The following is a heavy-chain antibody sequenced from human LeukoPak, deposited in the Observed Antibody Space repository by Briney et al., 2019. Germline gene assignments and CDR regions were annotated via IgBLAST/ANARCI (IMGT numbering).Heavy chain of an antibody. CDR3: ARAKPKNMVRGLIMRRESRYYFDY. V-gene: IGHV3-7*03. CDR2: IKQDGSEK. J-gene: IGHJ4*02. D-gene: IGHD3-10*01. CDR1: GFTFSNYW. Sequence: GGSLRLSCAASGFTFSNYWMSWVRQAPGKGLEWVANIKQDGSEKYYVDSVKGRFTVSRDNAKNSLFLQMNSLRAEDTAVYYCARAKPKNMVRGLIMRRESRYYFDYWGQGALVTVSS.